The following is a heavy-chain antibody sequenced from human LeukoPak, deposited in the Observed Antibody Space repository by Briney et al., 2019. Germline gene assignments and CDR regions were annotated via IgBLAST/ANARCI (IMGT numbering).Heavy chain of an antibody. D-gene: IGHD6-19*01. J-gene: IGHJ1*01. CDR3: ARGTYSSGWYRTAEYFQH. CDR1: GGSFSGYY. V-gene: IGHV4-34*01. Sequence: SETLSLTCAVYGGSFSGYYWSWIRQPPGKGLEWIGEINHSGSTNYNPSLKSRVTISVDTSKNQFSLKLSSVTAADTAVHYCARGTYSSGWYRTAEYFQHWGQGTLVTVSS. CDR2: INHSGST.